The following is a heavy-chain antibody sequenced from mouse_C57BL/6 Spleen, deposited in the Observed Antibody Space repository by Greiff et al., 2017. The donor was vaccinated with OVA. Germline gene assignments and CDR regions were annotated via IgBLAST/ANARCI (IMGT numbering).Heavy chain of an antibody. D-gene: IGHD1-1*01. V-gene: IGHV1-18*01. Sequence: EVQLQQSGPELVKPGASVKIPCKASGYTFTDYNMDWVKQSHGKSLEWIGDINPNNGGTIYNQKFKGKATLTVDKSSSTAYMELRSLTSEDTAVYYCARAGYYYGSSPWYFDVWGTGTTVTVSS. J-gene: IGHJ1*03. CDR1: GYTFTDYN. CDR3: ARAGYYYGSSPWYFDV. CDR2: INPNNGGT.